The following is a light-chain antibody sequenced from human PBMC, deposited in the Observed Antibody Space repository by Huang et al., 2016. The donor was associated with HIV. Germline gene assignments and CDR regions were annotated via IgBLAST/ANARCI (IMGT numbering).Light chain of an antibody. J-gene: IGKJ2*01. CDR3: QQTYSSPERT. V-gene: IGKV1-39*01. CDR2: AAS. CDR1: QTINNF. Sequence: DIQMTQSQSSLSASVGDRVTITCRPSQTINNFLNWYQQRPGKAPKLLIYAASIWKSGVPSMFLGTGSGTDCSRSISSLQPEDFATYYCQQTYSSPERTFGQGTKVEIK.